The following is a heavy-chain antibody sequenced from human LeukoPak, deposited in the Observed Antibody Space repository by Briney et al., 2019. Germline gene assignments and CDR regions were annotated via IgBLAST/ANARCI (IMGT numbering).Heavy chain of an antibody. V-gene: IGHV3-23*01. CDR1: GFTFRRYG. CDR2: ISGSGGST. Sequence: GGSLRLSCAASGFTFRRYGMNWVRQAPGKGLEWVSAISGSGGSTYCADSVKGRFTISRDNSKNTLYLQMNSLRAEDTAVYYCAKQHYDADYWGQGTLVTVSS. J-gene: IGHJ4*02. D-gene: IGHD3-22*01. CDR3: AKQHYDADY.